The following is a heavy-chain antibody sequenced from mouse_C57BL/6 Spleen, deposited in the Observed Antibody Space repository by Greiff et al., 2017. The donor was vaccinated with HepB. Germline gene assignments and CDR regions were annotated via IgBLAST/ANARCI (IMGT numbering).Heavy chain of an antibody. CDR3: TSPYDYDPAWFAY. J-gene: IGHJ3*01. Sequence: EVQLVESGGGLVQPGGSMKLSCAASGFTFSDAWMDWVRQSPEKGLEWVAEIRNKANNHATYYAESVKGRFTISRDDSKSSVYLQMNSLRAEDTGIYYCTSPYDYDPAWFAYWGQGTLVTVSA. D-gene: IGHD2-4*01. CDR1: GFTFSDAW. CDR2: IRNKANNHAT. V-gene: IGHV6-6*01.